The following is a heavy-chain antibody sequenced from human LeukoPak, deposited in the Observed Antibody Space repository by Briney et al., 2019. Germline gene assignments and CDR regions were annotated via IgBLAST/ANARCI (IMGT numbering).Heavy chain of an antibody. CDR3: AKDTNSGSYINYFDY. J-gene: IGHJ4*02. CDR2: ISGSGGST. CDR1: GFTFSSYA. D-gene: IGHD1-26*01. V-gene: IGHV3-23*01. Sequence: GGSLRLSCAASGFTFSSYAMSWVRQAPGRGLEWVSAISGSGGSTYYAASVKGRFTISRDNSKNTLYLQMNSLRAEDTAVYYCAKDTNSGSYINYFDYWGQGTLVTVSS.